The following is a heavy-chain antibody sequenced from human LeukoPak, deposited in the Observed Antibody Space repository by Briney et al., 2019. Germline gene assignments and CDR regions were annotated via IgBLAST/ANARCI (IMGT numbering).Heavy chain of an antibody. CDR3: AKDPYGTRYFDY. D-gene: IGHD2-2*01. CDR1: GFTFSSHA. CDR2: LSGSGYNT. J-gene: IGHJ4*02. Sequence: GGSLRLSCAASGFTFSSHALSWVRQAPGKGLEWVSALSGSGYNTYYADSVKGRFTISRDNSKTTVYLQMNSLRAEDTAVYYCAKDPYGTRYFDYWGQGTLVTVSS. V-gene: IGHV3-23*01.